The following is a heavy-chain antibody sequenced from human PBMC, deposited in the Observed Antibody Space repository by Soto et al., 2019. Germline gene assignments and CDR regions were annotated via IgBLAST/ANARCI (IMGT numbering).Heavy chain of an antibody. CDR3: ARHLETYNWFHP. CDR1: GGSITSENFH. D-gene: IGHD3-3*01. J-gene: IGHJ5*02. Sequence: PSETLSLTCTVSGGSITSENFHWGWIRQPPGKGLEWIGSFPYSGGTHHNSSLKSRVTLSVDTSKKQFSLKLSSVTAADPALYYCARHLETYNWFHPWGQGTLVTV. CDR2: FPYSGGT. V-gene: IGHV4-39*01.